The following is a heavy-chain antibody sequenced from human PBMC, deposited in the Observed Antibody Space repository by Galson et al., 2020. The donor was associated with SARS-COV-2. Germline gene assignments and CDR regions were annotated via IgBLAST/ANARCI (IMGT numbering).Heavy chain of an antibody. CDR2: IYYSGST. CDR1: GGSISSGGYY. D-gene: IGHD3-22*01. J-gene: IGHJ4*02. V-gene: IGHV4-31*03. CDR3: ARSSSGYFQGIDY. Sequence: ASETLSLTCTVSGGSISSGGYYWSWIRQHPGKGLEWIGYIYYSGSTYYNPSLKSRVTISVDTSKNQFSLKLSSVTAADTAVYYCARSSSGYFQGIDYWGQGTLVTVSS.